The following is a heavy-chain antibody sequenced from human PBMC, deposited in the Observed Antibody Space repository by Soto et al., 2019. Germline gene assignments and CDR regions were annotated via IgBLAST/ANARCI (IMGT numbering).Heavy chain of an antibody. Sequence: SVKVSCKASGGTFSSYAISWVRQAPGQGLEWMGGIIPIFGTANYAQKFQGRVTITADESTSTAYMELSSLRSEDTAVYYCARDIGCSSTSCYNWFDPWGKGTLVTVSS. CDR3: ARDIGCSSTSCYNWFDP. V-gene: IGHV1-69*13. D-gene: IGHD2-2*01. J-gene: IGHJ5*02. CDR2: IIPIFGTA. CDR1: GGTFSSYA.